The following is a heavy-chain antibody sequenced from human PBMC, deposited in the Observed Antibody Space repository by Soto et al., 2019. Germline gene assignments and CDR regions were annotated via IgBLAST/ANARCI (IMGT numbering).Heavy chain of an antibody. CDR3: ATESGYGGIANYYYCTGMDF. J-gene: IGHJ6*04. CDR1: GYTLTDLS. V-gene: IGHV1-24*01. D-gene: IGHD2-15*01. Sequence: GAPVKASCKVSGYTLTDLSMHWVRQAPGKGLEWMGGFDPEDGETIYAQKFQGRVTMTEDTSTDTAYLELSSLRSEDTAVYYCATESGYGGIANYYYCTGMDFWGKGTTVTVPS. CDR2: FDPEDGET.